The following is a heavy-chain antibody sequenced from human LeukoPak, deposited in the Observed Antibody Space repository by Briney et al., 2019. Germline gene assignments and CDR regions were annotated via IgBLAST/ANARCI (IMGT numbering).Heavy chain of an antibody. CDR3: ATHSSAYYYVNPLWQH. V-gene: IGHV1-24*01. J-gene: IGHJ1*01. Sequence: AASVKVSCKVYGYILTELSMHWVRQAPGKGLEWMGGFDPEDGETIYAQKFQGRFTMTEDTSTDTAYMELSSLRSEDTAVYYCATHSSAYYYVNPLWQHWGQGTLVTVSS. CDR1: GYILTELS. D-gene: IGHD3-22*01. CDR2: FDPEDGET.